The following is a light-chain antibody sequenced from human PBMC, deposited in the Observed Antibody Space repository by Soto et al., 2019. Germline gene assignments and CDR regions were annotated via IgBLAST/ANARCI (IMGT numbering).Light chain of an antibody. CDR1: QSISSW. V-gene: IGKV1-5*01. Sequence: DIQMTQSPSTLSASLGDRVTITCRASQSISSWLSCYQHKPGKAPKLLNYDASSLENGVPSRFRGSGSGTEFTLIISSLQPDDFATYYCQQYNSYSGTFGQGTKVDI. J-gene: IGKJ1*01. CDR3: QQYNSYSGT. CDR2: DAS.